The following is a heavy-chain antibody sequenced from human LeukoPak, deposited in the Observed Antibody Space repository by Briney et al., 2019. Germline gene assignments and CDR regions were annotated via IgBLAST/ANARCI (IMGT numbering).Heavy chain of an antibody. CDR3: ARDGRDRDAFDI. J-gene: IGHJ3*02. CDR2: ISSSRSYI. Sequence: GGSLRLSCAASGFTFSSYAMSWVRQAPGKGLEWVSSISSSRSYIYYADSVKGRFPIPRDNAKNSLYLQMHSLRAEDTAVYYCARDGRDRDAFDIWGQGTMVTVSS. CDR1: GFTFSSYA. D-gene: IGHD1-26*01. V-gene: IGHV3-21*01.